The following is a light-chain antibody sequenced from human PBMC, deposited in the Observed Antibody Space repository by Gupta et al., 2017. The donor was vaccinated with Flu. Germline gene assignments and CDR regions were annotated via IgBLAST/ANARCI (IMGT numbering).Light chain of an antibody. CDR1: QSVSSSY. Sequence: ESVWTQSPGPLSLSPGERATLSCRASQSVSSSYLSWYQQKPGEAPMLINDGASSRATGIPDRCSGSGSGTDFTLTISRLEPEVFAVYYCQQYGSSPKTFGQGTKVEIK. CDR3: QQYGSSPKT. V-gene: IGKV3-20*01. CDR2: GAS. J-gene: IGKJ1*01.